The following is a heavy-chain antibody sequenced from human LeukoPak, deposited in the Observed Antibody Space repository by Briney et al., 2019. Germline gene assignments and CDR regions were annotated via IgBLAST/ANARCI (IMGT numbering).Heavy chain of an antibody. D-gene: IGHD6-19*01. CDR2: INPNSGGT. Sequence: ASVKVSCKASGYTFTGYYMHWVRQAPGQGLEWMGWINPNSGGTNYAQKFQGRVTMTRDTSISTAYMELCRLRSDDTAVYYCAREDSSGWYGWFDPWGQGTLVTVSS. J-gene: IGHJ5*02. V-gene: IGHV1-2*02. CDR1: GYTFTGYY. CDR3: AREDSSGWYGWFDP.